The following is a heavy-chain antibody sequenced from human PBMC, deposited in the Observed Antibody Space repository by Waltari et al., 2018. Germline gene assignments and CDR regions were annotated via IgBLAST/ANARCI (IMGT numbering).Heavy chain of an antibody. D-gene: IGHD3-9*01. Sequence: QVQLQQWGAGLLKPSETLSLTCAFYGGSFSGYYWSWIRQPPGKGLEWIGEINHSGSTNYNPSLKSRVTISVDTSKNQFSLKLSSVTAEDTAIYYCVKDRPDWPIDYWGQGTLVTVSS. V-gene: IGHV4-34*01. CDR2: INHSGST. CDR3: VKDRPDWPIDY. J-gene: IGHJ4*02. CDR1: GGSFSGYY.